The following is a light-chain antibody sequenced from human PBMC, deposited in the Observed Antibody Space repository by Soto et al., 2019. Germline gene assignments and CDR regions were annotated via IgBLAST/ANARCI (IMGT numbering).Light chain of an antibody. Sequence: AIQMTQSPSSLSASVGDRVTITCRASQGIRNDLDWFQQKPGKAPKLLIYAASNLQSGVPARFSGSASGTDFPLTISSLQPEDFATYYCLQKYFYPFTFGPGTKVDIK. CDR3: LQKYFYPFT. V-gene: IGKV1-6*01. CDR2: AAS. CDR1: QGIRND. J-gene: IGKJ3*01.